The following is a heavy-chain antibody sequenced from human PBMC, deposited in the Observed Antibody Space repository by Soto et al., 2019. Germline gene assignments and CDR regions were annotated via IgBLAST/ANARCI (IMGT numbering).Heavy chain of an antibody. D-gene: IGHD6-13*01. CDR2: ISSSSSTI. V-gene: IGHV3-48*01. CDR3: ARDGIAAARGLLY. J-gene: IGHJ4*02. CDR1: GFTFSSYS. Sequence: EVQLVESGGGLVQPGGSLRLSCAASGFTFSSYSMNWVRQAPGKGLEWVSYISSSSSTIYYADSVKGRFTISRDHAKNSVYLQTNSLRAEDTGVYYCARDGIAAARGLLYWGPGTLVPLSS.